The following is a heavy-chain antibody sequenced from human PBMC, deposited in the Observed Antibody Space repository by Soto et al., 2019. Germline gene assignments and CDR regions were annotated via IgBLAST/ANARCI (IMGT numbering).Heavy chain of an antibody. Sequence: EVQLFESGGGLVQPGGSLRLSCAASGFTFSSYAMWWVRQAPGKGLECVSAISGGGETTYYADSVKGRFTISRDNSQNTLYLQMNSLRAEDTAVYYCAFNSGSGSYYFDYWGQGTLVTVSS. V-gene: IGHV3-23*01. CDR3: AFNSGSGSYYFDY. D-gene: IGHD3-10*01. CDR2: ISGGGETT. CDR1: GFTFSSYA. J-gene: IGHJ4*02.